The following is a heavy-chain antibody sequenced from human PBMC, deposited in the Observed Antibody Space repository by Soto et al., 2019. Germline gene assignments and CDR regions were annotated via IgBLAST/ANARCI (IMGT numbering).Heavy chain of an antibody. V-gene: IGHV4-34*01. CDR3: ARGSPYNDILTGYYMGGWYFDY. J-gene: IGHJ4*02. D-gene: IGHD3-9*01. CDR2: INHSGST. Sequence: PSETLSLTCAVYGGSFSGYYWSWIRQPPGKGLEWIGEINHSGSTNYNPSLKSRVTISVDTSKNQFSLKLSSVTAADTAAYYCARGSPYNDILTGYYMGGWYFDYWGQGTLVTVSS. CDR1: GGSFSGYY.